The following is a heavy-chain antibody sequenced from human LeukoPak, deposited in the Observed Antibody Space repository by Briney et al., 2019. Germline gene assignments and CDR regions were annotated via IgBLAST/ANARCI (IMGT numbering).Heavy chain of an antibody. Sequence: SETLSLTCTVSGGSIISSNYFWGWIRQPPGKGLEWIGTLFDNGTIYYGQSFKSRVSISVDTSKNQFSLNLRSLAAADTAVYYCAYSVSYDVFEFWGQGDLVTVSS. J-gene: IGHJ4*02. CDR3: AYSVSYDVFEF. CDR1: GGSIISSNYF. V-gene: IGHV4-39*01. D-gene: IGHD1-26*01. CDR2: LFDNGTI.